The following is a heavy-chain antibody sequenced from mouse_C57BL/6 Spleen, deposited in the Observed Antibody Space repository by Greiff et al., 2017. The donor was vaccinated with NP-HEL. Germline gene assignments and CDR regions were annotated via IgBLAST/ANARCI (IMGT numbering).Heavy chain of an antibody. CDR2: INPGSGGT. J-gene: IGHJ4*01. Sequence: VQLQQSGAELVKPGTSVKLSCKASGYTFTSYLIEWVKQRPGQGLEWIGEINPGSGGTNYNEKFKGKATLTADKSSSTAYMQLSSLTSEDSAVYYCSRSGGNYFYAMDYWGQGTSVTVSS. V-gene: IGHV1-54*01. D-gene: IGHD1-1*02. CDR1: GYTFTSYL. CDR3: SRSGGNYFYAMDY.